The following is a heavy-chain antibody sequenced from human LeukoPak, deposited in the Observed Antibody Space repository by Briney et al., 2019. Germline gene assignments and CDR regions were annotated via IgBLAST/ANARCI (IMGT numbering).Heavy chain of an antibody. J-gene: IGHJ1*01. CDR1: GYSFTSYW. D-gene: IGHD6-13*01. CDR3: ARGRAVAGASAEYFQN. Sequence: GESLKISCQGSGYSFTSYWIGWVRQMPGKGLEWMGIIFPGDSDTRYSPSFQGQVTISADRSISTAYLQWSSLKASDTAMCYCARGRAVAGASAEYFQNWGQGTLVTVSS. V-gene: IGHV5-51*01. CDR2: IFPGDSDT.